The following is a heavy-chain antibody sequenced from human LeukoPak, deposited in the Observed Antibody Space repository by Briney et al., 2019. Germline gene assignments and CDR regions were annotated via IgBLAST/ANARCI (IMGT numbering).Heavy chain of an antibody. CDR1: GGSISSYY. D-gene: IGHD1-14*01. CDR3: ARDSLTPL. CDR2: IYYSGST. Sequence: SETLSLTCTVSGGSISSYYWSWIRQPPGKGLEWIGYIYYSGSTNYNPSLKSRVTISVDTSKNQFSLKLSSVTAADPAVYYCARDSLTPLWGQGTLVTVSS. J-gene: IGHJ4*02. V-gene: IGHV4-59*01.